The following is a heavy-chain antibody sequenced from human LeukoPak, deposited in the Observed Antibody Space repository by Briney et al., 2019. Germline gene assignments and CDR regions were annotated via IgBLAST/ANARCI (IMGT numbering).Heavy chain of an antibody. CDR1: GFTFSPYW. J-gene: IGHJ6*02. Sequence: GGSPRLSCAASGFTFSPYWIHWVCQAPGKGLVWVSRINSDGSSTNYADSVKGRFTISRDNAKNTVYLQMNSLRAEDTAVYYCARDTSYGMDVWGQGTTVTVSS. V-gene: IGHV3-74*01. CDR3: ARDTSYGMDV. D-gene: IGHD2/OR15-2a*01. CDR2: INSDGSST.